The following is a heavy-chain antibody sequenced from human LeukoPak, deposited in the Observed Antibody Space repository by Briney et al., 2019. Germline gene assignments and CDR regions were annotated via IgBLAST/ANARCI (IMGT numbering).Heavy chain of an antibody. J-gene: IGHJ4*02. V-gene: IGHV3-7*01. CDR2: MKRDGSEI. CDR1: GFTFSTYW. CDR3: VGVWGSYRYYFDY. D-gene: IGHD3-16*02. Sequence: GGSLRHSCSASGFTFSTYWMSWVRQAPGKGLEWVANMKRDGSEIYYVDSVKGRFTISRDNSKNTLYLQMNSLRAEDTAVYYCVGVWGSYRYYFDYWAREPWSPSPQ.